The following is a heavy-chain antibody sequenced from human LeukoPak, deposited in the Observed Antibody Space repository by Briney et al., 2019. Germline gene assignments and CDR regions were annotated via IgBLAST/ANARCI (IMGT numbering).Heavy chain of an antibody. Sequence: GGSLRLSCAASGFTVSTNFVNWVRRAPGKGLQWVSLLYFGGATFYADSVKGRFTLSRDNSDDTVYLQMNSLRADDTSVYYCAGGPTTFAYWGQGNLVTVSS. J-gene: IGHJ4*02. D-gene: IGHD1-14*01. CDR3: AGGPTTFAY. V-gene: IGHV3-53*01. CDR1: GFTVSTNF. CDR2: LYFGGAT.